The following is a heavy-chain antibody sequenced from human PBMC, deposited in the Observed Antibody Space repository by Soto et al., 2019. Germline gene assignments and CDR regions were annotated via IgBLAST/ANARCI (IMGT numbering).Heavy chain of an antibody. CDR3: ARAPLQYQYYYYYGMDV. CDR2: IYYSGST. J-gene: IGHJ6*02. Sequence: SETLSLTYTVSGGSISSGDYYWSWIRRPRGKGLEWIGYIYYSGSTYYNQYLKSRVTISVDTSKNQFSLKLSSVTAADTAVYYCARAPLQYQYYYYYGMDVWGQGITVT. V-gene: IGHV4-30-4*01. CDR1: GGSISSGDYY. D-gene: IGHD4-4*01.